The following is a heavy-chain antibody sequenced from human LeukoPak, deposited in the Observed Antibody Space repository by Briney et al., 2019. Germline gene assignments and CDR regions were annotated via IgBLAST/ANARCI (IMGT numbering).Heavy chain of an antibody. CDR2: ISYDGSNK. Sequence: GRSLRLSCAASGFTFSSYAMHWVRQAPGKGLEWVAVISYDGSNKYYADSVKGRFTISRDNSKNTLYLQMNSLRAEDTAVYYCAKDGGIVGATTKLDYWGQGTLVTASS. D-gene: IGHD1-26*01. V-gene: IGHV3-30*04. CDR3: AKDGGIVGATTKLDY. J-gene: IGHJ4*02. CDR1: GFTFSSYA.